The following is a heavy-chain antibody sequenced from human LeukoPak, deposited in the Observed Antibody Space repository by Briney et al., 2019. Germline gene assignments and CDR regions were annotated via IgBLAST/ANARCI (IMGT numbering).Heavy chain of an antibody. D-gene: IGHD6-19*01. J-gene: IGHJ4*02. CDR2: INHSGST. Sequence: SETVSLTCAVYGGSFSGYYWSWIRQPPGKGLEWIGEINHSGSTNYNPSLKSRVTISVDTSKNQFSLKLSSVTAADTAVYYCARHYVGIAVAGTFFDYWGQGTLVTVSS. CDR3: ARHYVGIAVAGTFFDY. CDR1: GGSFSGYY. V-gene: IGHV4-34*01.